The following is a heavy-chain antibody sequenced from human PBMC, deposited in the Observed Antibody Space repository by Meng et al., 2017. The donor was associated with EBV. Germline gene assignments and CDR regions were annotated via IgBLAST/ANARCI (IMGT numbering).Heavy chain of an antibody. CDR1: GGTFSSYA. V-gene: IGHV1-69*06. D-gene: IGHD6-13*01. CDR3: ARAEIAAAGRLDY. J-gene: IGHJ4*02. CDR2: IIPIFGTA. Sequence: QLVHCGDEVKRLGSQVKISCKASGGTFSSYAISWVRQAPGQGLEWMGGIIPIFGTANYAQKFQGRVTITADKSTSTAYMELSSLRSEDTAVYYCARAEIAAAGRLDYWGQGTLVTVSS.